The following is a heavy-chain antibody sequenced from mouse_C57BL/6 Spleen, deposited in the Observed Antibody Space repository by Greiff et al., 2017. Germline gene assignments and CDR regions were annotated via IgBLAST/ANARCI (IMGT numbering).Heavy chain of an antibody. CDR3: ARRNYGSSPSPSMDY. CDR2: ISYDGSN. D-gene: IGHD1-1*01. CDR1: GYSITSGYY. J-gene: IGHJ4*01. V-gene: IGHV3-6*01. Sequence: EVKLMESGPGLVKPSQSLSLTCSVTGYSITSGYYWNWIRQFPGNKLEWMGYISYDGSNNYNPSLKNRISITRDTSKNQFFLKLNSVTTEDTATYYCARRNYGSSPSPSMDYWGQGTSVTVSS.